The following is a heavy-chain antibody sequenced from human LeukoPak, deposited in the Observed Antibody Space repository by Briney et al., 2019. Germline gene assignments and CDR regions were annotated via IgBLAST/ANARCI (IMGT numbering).Heavy chain of an antibody. J-gene: IGHJ4*02. CDR1: GFTFSSYS. CDR2: ISSSSSYI. CDR3: ARDWGSSGSYYNVLDY. Sequence: PGGSLRLSCAASGFTFSSYSMNWVRQAPGKGLEWVSSISSSSSYIYYADSVKGRFTISRDNAKNSLYLQINSLRAEDTAVYYCARDWGSSGSYYNVLDYWGQGTLVTVSS. V-gene: IGHV3-21*01. D-gene: IGHD3-10*01.